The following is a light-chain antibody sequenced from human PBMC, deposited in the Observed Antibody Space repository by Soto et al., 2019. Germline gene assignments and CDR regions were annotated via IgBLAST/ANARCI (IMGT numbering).Light chain of an antibody. CDR3: QASDDSLTASV. CDR1: SSNLGAGYD. V-gene: IGLV1-40*01. CDR2: GNR. Sequence: QSVLTQPPSVSGAPGQRVTISCTGTSSNLGAGYDVHWYQQLPGAAPKLVIFGNRNRPSGVPERFSGSKSGTSASLAITGLQTEDEADDYCQASDDSLTASVFGGGTKLTVL. J-gene: IGLJ3*02.